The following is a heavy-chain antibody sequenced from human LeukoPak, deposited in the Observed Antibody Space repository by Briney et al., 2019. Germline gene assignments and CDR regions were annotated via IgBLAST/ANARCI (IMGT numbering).Heavy chain of an antibody. J-gene: IGHJ6*04. CDR3: ARAPLGRSWGYDPGNYYYGMYV. D-gene: IGHD5-12*01. CDR1: GGTFNIYG. CDR2: IIPIFGTG. Sequence: GSSVTVSFKDSGGTFNIYGISWVRQAPGQGREWMGGIIPIFGTGNYSQKFQGRVTITADESTSTAYMELSSLRSEDTAVYYCARAPLGRSWGYDPGNYYYGMYVWVKGTTVTVSS. V-gene: IGHV1-69*01.